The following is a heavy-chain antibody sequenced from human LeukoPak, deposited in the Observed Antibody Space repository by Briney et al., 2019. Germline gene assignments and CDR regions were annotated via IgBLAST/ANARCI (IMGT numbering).Heavy chain of an antibody. D-gene: IGHD6-19*01. Sequence: PGGSLRLSCVASGFTFSSNAINWVRQAPGKGLEWVSAISERGESTHYAHSVKGRFTISRDNSKNTAYLQMNSLRAEDTAVYYCAKDLVALGGYWGQGTLVTVSS. V-gene: IGHV3-23*01. CDR1: GFTFSSNA. CDR3: AKDLVALGGY. CDR2: ISERGEST. J-gene: IGHJ4*02.